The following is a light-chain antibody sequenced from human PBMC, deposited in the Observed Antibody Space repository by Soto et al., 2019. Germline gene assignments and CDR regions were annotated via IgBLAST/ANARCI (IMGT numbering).Light chain of an antibody. J-gene: IGLJ1*01. CDR3: NSYTSSNTLV. CDR1: SSDVGGYNY. V-gene: IGLV2-14*01. CDR2: AVS. Sequence: QSALTQPASVSGSPGQSITISCTGTSSDVGGYNYVSWYQQHPGKAPKTMIYAVSNRPSGVSYRFSGSKSGNTASLPISGLHAEDEADYYCNSYTSSNTLVFGTGTKLTVL.